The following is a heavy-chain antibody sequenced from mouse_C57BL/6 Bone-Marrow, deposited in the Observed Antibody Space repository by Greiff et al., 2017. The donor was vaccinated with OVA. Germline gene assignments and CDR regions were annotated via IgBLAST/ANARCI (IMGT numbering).Heavy chain of an antibody. D-gene: IGHD1-1*01. V-gene: IGHV14-4*01. CDR3: TTTTVVARDWYCDV. J-gene: IGHJ1*03. CDR2: IDPENGDT. CDR1: GFNIKDDY. Sequence: VQLQQSGAELVRPGASVKLSCTASGFNIKDDYMHWVKQRPEQGLEWIGWIDPENGDTEYASKFQGKATITADTSSNTAYLQLSSLTSEDTAVYYCTTTTVVARDWYCDVWGTGTTVTVSS.